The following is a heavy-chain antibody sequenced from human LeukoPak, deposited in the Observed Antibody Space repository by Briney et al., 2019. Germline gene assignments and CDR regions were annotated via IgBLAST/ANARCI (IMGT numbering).Heavy chain of an antibody. J-gene: IGHJ4*02. Sequence: SQTLSLTCTVSGGSIRSDYWSWVRQPPGKGLEWIGYIHYSGSTNYNASLKSRVTMSVDMSKNQFSLKLTSVTAADTAVYYCARLGRKTSVVPPDFDCWGQGTLVTVSS. CDR1: GGSIRSDY. CDR2: IHYSGST. V-gene: IGHV4-59*01. CDR3: ARLGRKTSVVPPDFDC. D-gene: IGHD4-23*01.